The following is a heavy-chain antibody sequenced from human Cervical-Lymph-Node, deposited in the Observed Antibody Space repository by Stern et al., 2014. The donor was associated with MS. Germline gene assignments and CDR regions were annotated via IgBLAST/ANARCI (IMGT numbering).Heavy chain of an antibody. CDR2: ISSSNSYI. J-gene: IGHJ4*02. V-gene: IGHV3-21*01. D-gene: IGHD6-13*01. Sequence: EVQLVESGGGLVKPGGSLRLSCAASGFTFSDYSMNWVRQAPGKGLEWVSSISSSNSYIYYADSVKGRFTISRDDAKNSLYLQMNSLRAEDTAVYYCAREQILIAAAANYFDYWGQGALVTVSS. CDR3: AREQILIAAAANYFDY. CDR1: GFTFSDYS.